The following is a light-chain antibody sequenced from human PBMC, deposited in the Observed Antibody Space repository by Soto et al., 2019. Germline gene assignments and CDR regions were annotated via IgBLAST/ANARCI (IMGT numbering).Light chain of an antibody. V-gene: IGLV2-14*01. Sequence: QSALTQPASVSGSPGQSITISCTGTSSDVGGYNFVSWYQQYPGKAPKLMIYEVNNRPSGVSNRFFGSKSGNTASLTISGLRAEDEADYYCSSWTSRTTQVLGGGTKLTVL. J-gene: IGLJ3*02. CDR3: SSWTSRTTQV. CDR1: SSDVGGYNF. CDR2: EVN.